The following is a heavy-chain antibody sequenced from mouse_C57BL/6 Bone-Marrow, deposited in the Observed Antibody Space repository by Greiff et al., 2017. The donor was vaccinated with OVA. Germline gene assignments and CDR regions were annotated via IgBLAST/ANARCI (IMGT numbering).Heavy chain of an antibody. CDR2: ISNGGGST. CDR1: GFTFSDYY. Sequence: EVKVVESGGGLVQPGGSMKLSCVASGFTFSDYYMYWVRQTPEKRLEWVAYISNGGGSTYYPDTVKGRFTISRDNAKNTLYLQMSRLKSEDTAMYYCARHDPYYYGSSYWGQGTTLTVSS. J-gene: IGHJ2*01. CDR3: ARHDPYYYGSSY. D-gene: IGHD1-1*01. V-gene: IGHV5-12*01.